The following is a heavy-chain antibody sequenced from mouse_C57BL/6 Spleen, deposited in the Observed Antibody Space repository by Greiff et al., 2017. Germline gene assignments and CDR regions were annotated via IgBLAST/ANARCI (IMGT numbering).Heavy chain of an antibody. Sequence: VQLQQPGAELVKPGASVKMSCKASGYTFTSYWITWVKQRPGQGLEWIGDIYPGSGSTNYNEKFKSKATLTVDTSSSTAYMQLSSLTSEDSAVYYGARYEYYGSSDLYYDAMDYWGQGTSVTVSS. J-gene: IGHJ4*01. V-gene: IGHV1-55*01. CDR3: ARYEYYGSSDLYYDAMDY. CDR2: IYPGSGST. D-gene: IGHD1-1*01. CDR1: GYTFTSYW.